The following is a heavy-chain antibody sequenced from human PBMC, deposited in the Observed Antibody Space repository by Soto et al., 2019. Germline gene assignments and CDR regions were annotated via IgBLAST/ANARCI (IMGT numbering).Heavy chain of an antibody. D-gene: IGHD2-2*01. J-gene: IGHJ5*02. CDR2: IYWDDDK. V-gene: IGHV2-5*02. CDR1: GFSLSTSGVG. Sequence: QITLKESGPTLVKPTQTLTLTCTFSGFSLSTSGVGVGWIRQPPGKALEWLAIIYWDDDKRYSPSLKSRLTITKDTSKNQVVLTMTNMDPVDTATYYCALDSAAMTGQGFDPWGQGTLVTVSS. CDR3: ALDSAAMTGQGFDP.